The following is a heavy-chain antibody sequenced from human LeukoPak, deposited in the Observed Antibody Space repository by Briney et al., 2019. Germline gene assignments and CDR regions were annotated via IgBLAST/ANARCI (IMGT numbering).Heavy chain of an antibody. CDR2: IDYGGST. J-gene: IGHJ4*02. D-gene: IGHD6-19*01. CDR1: GDSNTNSLYY. V-gene: IGHV4-39*07. CDR3: AREYTLYISGWFIDY. Sequence: SETLSLTCTVSGDSNTNSLYYWGWVRQPPGKGLEWIGTIDYGGSTYYNPSLKSRATISIDTSKNQFSLTLSPVTAADTAVYYCAREYTLYISGWFIDYWGQGTVVTVSS.